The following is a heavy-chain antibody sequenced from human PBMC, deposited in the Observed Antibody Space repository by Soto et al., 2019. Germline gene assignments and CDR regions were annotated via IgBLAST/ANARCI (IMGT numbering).Heavy chain of an antibody. CDR3: ARDSPMVRGVSNWLDP. CDR1: GYTFTSYY. CDR2: INPSGGST. D-gene: IGHD3-10*01. Sequence: ASVKVSCKASGYTFTSYYMHWVRQAPGQGLEWMGIINPSGGSTSYAQKFQGRVTMTRDTSTSTVYMELSSLRSEDTAVYYCARDSPMVRGVSNWLDPWGQGTLVTVSS. V-gene: IGHV1-46*01. J-gene: IGHJ5*02.